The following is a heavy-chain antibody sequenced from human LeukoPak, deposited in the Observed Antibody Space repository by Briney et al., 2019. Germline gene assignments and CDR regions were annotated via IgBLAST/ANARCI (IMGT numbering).Heavy chain of an antibody. CDR2: INAGNGNT. D-gene: IGHD4-17*01. Sequence: ASVKVSCKASGYTFTSYAMHWVRQAPGQRLEWMGWINAGNGNTKYSQKFQGRVTMTRDTSTSTVYMELSSLRSEDTAVYYCARGTTVTRAFDYWGQGTLVTVSS. CDR3: ARGTTVTRAFDY. CDR1: GYTFTSYA. J-gene: IGHJ4*02. V-gene: IGHV1-3*01.